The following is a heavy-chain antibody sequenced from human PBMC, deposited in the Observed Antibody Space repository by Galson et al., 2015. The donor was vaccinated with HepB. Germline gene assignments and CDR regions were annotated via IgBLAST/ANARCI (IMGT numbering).Heavy chain of an antibody. J-gene: IGHJ4*02. CDR3: AKDECGGSCYSSFDY. CDR1: TFIFSTYS. V-gene: IGHV3-48*04. CDR2: ISSSSTTI. D-gene: IGHD2-15*01. Sequence: SLRLSCAASTFIFSTYSMNWVRQAPGKGLEWVSYISSSSTTIYYADSVKGRFTISRDNAKNSLYLQMNSLRAEDTAVYYCAKDECGGSCYSSFDYWGQGTLVTVSS.